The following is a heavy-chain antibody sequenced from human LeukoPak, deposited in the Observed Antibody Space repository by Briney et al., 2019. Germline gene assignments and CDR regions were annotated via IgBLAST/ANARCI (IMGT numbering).Heavy chain of an antibody. J-gene: IGHJ4*02. CDR2: INPNSGGT. CDR1: GYTFTGYY. Sequence: ASVKVSCKASGYTFTGYYMHWVRQAPGQGLEWMGWINPNSGGTNYAQKFQGRVTMTRDTSISTAYMELSRLRSDDTAVYYCAREPTSVPLWIDWGQGTLVTVSS. V-gene: IGHV1-2*02. D-gene: IGHD3-3*01. CDR3: AREPTSVPLWID.